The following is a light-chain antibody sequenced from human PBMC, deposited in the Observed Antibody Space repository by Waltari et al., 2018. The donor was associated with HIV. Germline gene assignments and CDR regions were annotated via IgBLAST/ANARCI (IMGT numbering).Light chain of an antibody. V-gene: IGLV2-23*02. CDR1: SSDVGGYNL. Sequence: QSALTQPAFVSGSPGQSITIPCTGTSSDVGGYNLVSWYQQHPVKAPKLMIYEVSNRPSGVTNGFSGSKSGITATLTSTGLQTKDESNYFCCAYACSTTYVIFGGGTKLTVL. J-gene: IGLJ2*01. CDR3: CAYACSTTYVI. CDR2: EVS.